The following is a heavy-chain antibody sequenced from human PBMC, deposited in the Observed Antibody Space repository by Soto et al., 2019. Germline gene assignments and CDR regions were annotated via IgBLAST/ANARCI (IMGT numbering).Heavy chain of an antibody. V-gene: IGHV3-23*01. CDR1: GIPFNRYA. J-gene: IGHJ4*02. D-gene: IGHD1-1*01. CDR2: IGGGGAST. Sequence: GGSLRLSCVVSGIPFNRYAMTWVRQVPGKGPEWVACIGGGGASTYYADSVKGRFTISRDDSKNTLYLQMTSLRAEDTAVYFCAKGQGDYFNATGYTFDYWGQGTLVTVSS. CDR3: AKGQGDYFNATGYTFDY.